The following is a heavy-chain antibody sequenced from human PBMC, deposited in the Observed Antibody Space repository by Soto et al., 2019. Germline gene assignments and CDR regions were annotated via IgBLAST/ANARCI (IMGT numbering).Heavy chain of an antibody. D-gene: IGHD2-15*01. CDR3: AKRDRGYCSGGSCYLGDY. V-gene: IGHV3-23*01. J-gene: IGHJ4*02. CDR2: IRNSGGST. CDR1: GFTFSNYA. Sequence: EVQLLESGGGLAQPGGSLRLSCVVSGFTFSNYAMSWVRQAPGKGLEWVSGIRNSGGSTYYADSVKGRFTISRDNSKNTLYLQMNSLRAEDTAIYYCAKRDRGYCSGGSCYLGDYWGQGALVTVSS.